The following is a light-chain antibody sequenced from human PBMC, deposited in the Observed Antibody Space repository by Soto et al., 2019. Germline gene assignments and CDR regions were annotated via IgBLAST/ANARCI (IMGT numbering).Light chain of an antibody. CDR3: CSYVGRSSLV. CDR1: SSDVGSNDL. J-gene: IGLJ3*02. Sequence: QSALTQPASVSGSPGQSITIPCTGTSSDVGSNDLVSWYQHHPGKAPKLIIYEVTKRPSEISTRFSGSKSGNTASLTISGLQAEDEADYYCCSYVGRSSLVCGGGTKLTVL. V-gene: IGLV2-23*02. CDR2: EVT.